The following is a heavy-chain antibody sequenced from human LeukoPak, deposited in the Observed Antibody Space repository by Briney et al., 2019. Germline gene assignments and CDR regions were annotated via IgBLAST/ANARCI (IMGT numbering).Heavy chain of an antibody. CDR3: ARKVGATWGWWYFDL. V-gene: IGHV1-2*02. Sequence: GASVKVSCKASGYTFTGYYMHWVRQAPGQGLEWMGWINPNSGGTNYAQKFQGRVTMTRDTSISTAYMELSRLRSDDTAVYYCARKVGATWGWWYFDLWGHGTPITVSS. J-gene: IGHJ2*01. CDR1: GYTFTGYY. CDR2: INPNSGGT. D-gene: IGHD1-26*01.